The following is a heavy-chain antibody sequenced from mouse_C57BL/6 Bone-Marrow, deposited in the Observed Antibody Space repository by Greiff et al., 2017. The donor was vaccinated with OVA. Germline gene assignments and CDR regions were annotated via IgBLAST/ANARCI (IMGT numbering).Heavy chain of an antibody. CDR1: GYTFTSYW. CDR3: ARDSGRGYFDY. Sequence: VQLQQPGAELVRPGSSVKLSCKASGYTFTSYWMDWVKQRPGQGLEWIGNIYPSDSETHYNQKFKDKATLTVDKSSSTAYMQLSSLTSEDSAVDYCARDSGRGYFDYWGQGTTLTVSS. D-gene: IGHD4-1*01. CDR2: IYPSDSET. J-gene: IGHJ2*01. V-gene: IGHV1-61*01.